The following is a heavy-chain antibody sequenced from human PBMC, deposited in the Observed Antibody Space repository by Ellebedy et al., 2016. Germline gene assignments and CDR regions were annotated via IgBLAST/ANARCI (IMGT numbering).Heavy chain of an antibody. CDR3: ARGNYGLDV. CDR1: GFNFSSYS. Sequence: GESLKISCAASGFNFSSYSMHWVRQAPGKGLEWVSSISTTSSYINYADSVKGRFTISRDNANKSLHLQMNSLRVEDTAVYYCARGNYGLDVWGQGTTVTVS. J-gene: IGHJ6*02. CDR2: ISTTSSYI. V-gene: IGHV3-21*01.